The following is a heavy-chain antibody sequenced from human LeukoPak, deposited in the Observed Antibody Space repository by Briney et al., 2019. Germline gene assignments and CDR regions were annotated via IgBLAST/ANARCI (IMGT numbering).Heavy chain of an antibody. CDR2: IYTSEST. CDR1: GGSISSGSYC. Sequence: SQPLPPTCTSSGGSISSGSYCWSWIPQPAGKGLEWIWRIYTSESTNYNPSLQIRVPISVDTSKNQFSLKLSAVPAADRAVYYCVGGSHGYWGQGTLVTVSS. V-gene: IGHV4-61*02. J-gene: IGHJ4*02. CDR3: VGGSHGY.